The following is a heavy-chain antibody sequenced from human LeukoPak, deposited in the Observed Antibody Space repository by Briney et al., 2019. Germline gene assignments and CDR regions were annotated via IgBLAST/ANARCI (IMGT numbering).Heavy chain of an antibody. CDR2: IYYSGST. V-gene: IGHV4-59*01. CDR3: ARGYSSGHFQH. D-gene: IGHD6-19*01. J-gene: IGHJ1*01. Sequence: SETLSLTCTVSGGSISSYYWSWIRQPPGKGLEWIGYIYYSGSTNYNPSLKSRATISVDTSKNQFSLKLSSVTAADTAVYYCARGYSSGHFQHWGQGTLVTVSS. CDR1: GGSISSYY.